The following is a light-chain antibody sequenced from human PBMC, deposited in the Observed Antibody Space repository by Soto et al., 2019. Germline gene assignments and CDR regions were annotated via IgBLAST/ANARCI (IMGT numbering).Light chain of an antibody. J-gene: IGKJ2*01. CDR1: QTISTY. CDR2: AAS. V-gene: IGKV1-39*01. CDR3: QQSHGIPYT. Sequence: DIQMTQSPSSLSASVGDRVTITCRASQTISTYLNWYQQKPGKAPKLLIYAASTLQGGVPSRFSGSGSGTDFTLNINSLQPEDFATYYCQQSHGIPYTFGQGTKLEIK.